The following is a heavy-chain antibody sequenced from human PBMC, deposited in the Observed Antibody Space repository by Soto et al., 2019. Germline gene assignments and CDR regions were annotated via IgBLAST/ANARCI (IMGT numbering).Heavy chain of an antibody. CDR2: ISYDGSIT. J-gene: IGHJ4*02. CDR1: GFPFSSYA. D-gene: IGHD3-3*01. CDR3: ARPPRDLWSGYSTYFDY. V-gene: IGHV3-30-3*01. Sequence: GGSLRLSCEGSGFPFSSYAIHWVRQTPGKGLEWVAVISYDGSITYYSDSVKGRFTISRDTPTNTVYLQLNGLRGDDTAVYYCARPPRDLWSGYSTYFDYWGQGTLVTV.